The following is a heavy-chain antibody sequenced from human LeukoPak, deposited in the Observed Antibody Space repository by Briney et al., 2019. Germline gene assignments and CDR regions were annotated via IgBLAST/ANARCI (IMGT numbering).Heavy chain of an antibody. CDR1: GFTFDDYA. J-gene: IGHJ4*02. CDR3: ARVGYTVPDY. Sequence: GGSLRLSCAASGFTFDDYAMHWVRQAPGKGPEWVSYVTANGGTYYADSAKGRFTISRDNAKNSLYLQMNSLRAEDTAVYYCARVGYTVPDYWGQGTLVTVSS. CDR2: VTANGGT. D-gene: IGHD4-11*01. V-gene: IGHV3-20*04.